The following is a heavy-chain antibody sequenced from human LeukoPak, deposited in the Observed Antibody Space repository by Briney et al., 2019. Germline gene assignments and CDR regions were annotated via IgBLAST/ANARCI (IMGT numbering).Heavy chain of an antibody. J-gene: IGHJ5*02. CDR2: VYYSGIT. CDR3: ARLLGWSGPINWFDP. V-gene: IGHV4-59*08. D-gene: IGHD3-3*01. Sequence: SETLSLTCTASGGSISSDYWSWIRQPPGKGLEWIGYVYYSGITNYNPSLKSRVTISVGTSKNHFSLKLTSVTAADTAVYYCARLLGWSGPINWFDPWGRGTLVTVSS. CDR1: GGSISSDY.